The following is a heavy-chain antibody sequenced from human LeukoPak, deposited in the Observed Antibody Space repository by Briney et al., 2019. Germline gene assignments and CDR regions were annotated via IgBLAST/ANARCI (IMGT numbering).Heavy chain of an antibody. CDR3: ARGGWYPESFQH. Sequence: SETLSLICTVSGGSISSYYWNWIRQPPGKGLEWIGYIYYSGSTNYNPSLKSRVTISVATSKNQFSLKLSSVTAADTAVYYCARGGWYPESFQHWGQGALVTVSS. J-gene: IGHJ1*01. CDR1: GGSISSYY. V-gene: IGHV4-59*01. CDR2: IYYSGST. D-gene: IGHD6-19*01.